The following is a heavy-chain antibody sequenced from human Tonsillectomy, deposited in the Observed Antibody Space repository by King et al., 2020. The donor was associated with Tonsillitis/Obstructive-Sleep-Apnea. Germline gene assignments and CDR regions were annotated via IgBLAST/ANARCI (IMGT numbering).Heavy chain of an antibody. CDR2: ISWNSGSI. CDR3: AKASWDFWSYENFYYMDV. CDR1: GFTFDDYA. D-gene: IGHD3-3*01. Sequence: QLVQSGGGLVQPGRSLRLSCAASGFTFDDYAMHWVRQAPGKGLEWVSGISWNSGSIGYADSVKGRFTISRDNAKNSLYLQMNSLRAEDTALYYCAKASWDFWSYENFYYMDVWGKGTTVTVSS. J-gene: IGHJ6*03. V-gene: IGHV3-9*01.